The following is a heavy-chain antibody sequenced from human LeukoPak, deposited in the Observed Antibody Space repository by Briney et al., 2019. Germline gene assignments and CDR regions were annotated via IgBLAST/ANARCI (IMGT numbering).Heavy chain of an antibody. CDR3: AKVLAVAGTLFDP. CDR1: GFTFSSYA. J-gene: IGHJ5*02. V-gene: IGHV3-23*01. D-gene: IGHD6-19*01. CDR2: ISGSGGST. Sequence: QTGGSLRLSCAASGFTFSSYAMSWVRQAPGKGLEWVSAISGSGGSTYYADSVKGRFTISRDNSKNTLHLQMNSLRAEDTAVYYCAKVLAVAGTLFDPWGQGTLVTVSS.